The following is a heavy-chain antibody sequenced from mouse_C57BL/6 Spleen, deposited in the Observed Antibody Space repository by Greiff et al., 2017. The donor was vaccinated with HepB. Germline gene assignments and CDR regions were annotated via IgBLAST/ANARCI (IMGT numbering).Heavy chain of an antibody. Sequence: DVKLVESGGGLVKPGGSLKLSCAASGFTFSSYAMSWVRQTPEKRLEWVATISDGGSYTYYPDNVKGRFTISRDNAKNNLYLQMSHLKSEDTAMYYCARGLLEGSYYFDYWGQGTTLTVSS. J-gene: IGHJ2*01. D-gene: IGHD1-1*01. CDR2: ISDGGSYT. V-gene: IGHV5-4*03. CDR1: GFTFSSYA. CDR3: ARGLLEGSYYFDY.